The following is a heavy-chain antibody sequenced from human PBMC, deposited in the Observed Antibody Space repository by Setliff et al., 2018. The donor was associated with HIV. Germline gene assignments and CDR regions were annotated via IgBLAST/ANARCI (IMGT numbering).Heavy chain of an antibody. CDR1: GFTFSSYS. Sequence: PGGSLRLSCAASGFTFSSYSMNWVRQAPGKGLEWVSYISSSSSYIYYADSVKGRFTISRDNAKNSLYLQMNSLRAEDTAVYYCARERVLETYYNFWSGSDHWFDPWGQGTLVTVSS. CDR3: ARERVLETYYNFWSGSDHWFDP. V-gene: IGHV3-21*05. CDR2: ISSSSSYI. D-gene: IGHD3-3*01. J-gene: IGHJ5*02.